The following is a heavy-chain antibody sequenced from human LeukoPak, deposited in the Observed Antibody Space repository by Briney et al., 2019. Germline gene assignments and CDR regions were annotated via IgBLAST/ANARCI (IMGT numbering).Heavy chain of an antibody. CDR3: ARQVARGYSYLVY. Sequence: PGESLKISCKGSGYSFTSYWIGWVRQMPGKGLEWMGMIYPGDSDTRYSPSFQGQVTISADKFISTAYVQWSSLKASDTAMYYCARQVARGYSYLVYWGQGTLVTVSS. CDR1: GYSFTSYW. V-gene: IGHV5-51*01. D-gene: IGHD5-18*01. CDR2: IYPGDSDT. J-gene: IGHJ4*02.